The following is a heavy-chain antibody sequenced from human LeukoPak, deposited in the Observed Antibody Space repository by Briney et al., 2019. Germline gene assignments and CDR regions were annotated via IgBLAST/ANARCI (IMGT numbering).Heavy chain of an antibody. V-gene: IGHV1-69*05. CDR1: GGPFNSFA. J-gene: IGHJ1*01. CDR3: AGLDRYCSRTSCYTAYLQH. Sequence: SVKVSCKASGGPFNSFAISWVRQAPGQGLEWIGGLIRISGTTNYAQKFQGRVTITTDESTSTAYMELSSLRSEDTAVYYCAGLDRYCSRTSCYTAYLQHLGQGTLVTVSS. CDR2: LIRISGTT. D-gene: IGHD2-2*01.